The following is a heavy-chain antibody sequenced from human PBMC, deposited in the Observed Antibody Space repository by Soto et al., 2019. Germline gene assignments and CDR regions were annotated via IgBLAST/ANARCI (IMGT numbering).Heavy chain of an antibody. Sequence: GGSLRLSCAASGFTFSSYGMHWVRQAPGKGLEWVAVIWYDGSNKYYADSVKGRFTISRDNPKNTLYLQMNSLRAEDTAVYYCARGQGYGGKTEPDYWGQGTLVTVSS. CDR1: GFTFSSYG. J-gene: IGHJ4*02. D-gene: IGHD4-17*01. V-gene: IGHV3-33*01. CDR2: IWYDGSNK. CDR3: ARGQGYGGKTEPDY.